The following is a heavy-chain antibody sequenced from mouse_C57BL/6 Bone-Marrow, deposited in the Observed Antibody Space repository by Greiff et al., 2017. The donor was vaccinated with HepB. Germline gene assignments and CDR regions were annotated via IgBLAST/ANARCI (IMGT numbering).Heavy chain of an antibody. J-gene: IGHJ2*01. CDR3: TRLLTGPVYYFDY. CDR1: GYTFTSYW. D-gene: IGHD4-1*01. CDR2: IYPGNSDT. V-gene: IGHV1-5*01. Sequence: DVQLQESGAVLARPGASVKMSCKASGYTFTSYWMHWVKQRPGQGLEWIGDIYPGNSDTNYNQKFKGKAKLTAVTSASTAYMELSILTNEDSAVYYYTRLLTGPVYYFDYWGQGTTLTVSS.